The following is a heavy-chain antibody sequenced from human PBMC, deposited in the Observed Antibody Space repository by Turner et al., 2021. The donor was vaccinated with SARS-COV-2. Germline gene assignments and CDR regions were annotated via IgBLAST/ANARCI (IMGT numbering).Heavy chain of an antibody. CDR1: GFTFSNAW. Sequence: EVQLVESGGGLVKPGGSLRPSCAASGFTFSNAWMSWVRQAPGKGLECVGRIKSKTEGGTTDYAAPVKGRFTISRDDSKNTLYLQMNSLKNEDTAVYYCTTLTALDVWGQGTTVTVSS. J-gene: IGHJ6*02. V-gene: IGHV3-15*01. CDR2: IKSKTEGGTT. CDR3: TTLTALDV.